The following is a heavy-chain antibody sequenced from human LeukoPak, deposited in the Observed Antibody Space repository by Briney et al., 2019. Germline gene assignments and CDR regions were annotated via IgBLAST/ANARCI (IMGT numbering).Heavy chain of an antibody. D-gene: IGHD2-15*01. J-gene: IGHJ3*02. CDR3: ARGPTSRYCSGGSCYVAAFDI. CDR1: GGSFSGYY. CDR2: INHSGST. V-gene: IGHV4-34*01. Sequence: KTSETLSLTCAVYGGSFSGYYWSGIRQPPGKGLEWIGEINHSGSTNYNPSLKSRVTISVDTSKNQFSLKLSSVTAADTAVYYCARGPTSRYCSGGSCYVAAFDIWGQGTMVTVSS.